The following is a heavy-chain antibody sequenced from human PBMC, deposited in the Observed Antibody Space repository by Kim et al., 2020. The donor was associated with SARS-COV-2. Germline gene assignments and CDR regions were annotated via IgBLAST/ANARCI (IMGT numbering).Heavy chain of an antibody. Sequence: SETLSLTCTASGGSISSYYWSWIRQPPGKGLEWIGYIYYSGSSNYNPSLKSRVTISVDTSKNQFSLKLISVTAADTAVYYCARDEKLSQYSSGWYHYYYGMDVWGQGTTVTVSS. J-gene: IGHJ6*02. D-gene: IGHD6-19*01. CDR3: ARDEKLSQYSSGWYHYYYGMDV. V-gene: IGHV4-59*01. CDR1: GGSISSYY. CDR2: IYYSGSS.